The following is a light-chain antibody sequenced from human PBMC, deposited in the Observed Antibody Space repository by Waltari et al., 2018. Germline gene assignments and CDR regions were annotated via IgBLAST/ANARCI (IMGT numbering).Light chain of an antibody. CDR3: QQYNNWPYT. J-gene: IGKJ2*01. Sequence: ETVLTQSPGTLSLSPGEIATPPCRASQRVSSNLAWYQQKPGQAPRLLIFGASTRATGIPARFSGSGSGTEFTLTISSLQSEDFAIYYCQQYNNWPYTFGQGTKLEIK. CDR2: GAS. CDR1: QRVSSN. V-gene: IGKV3-15*01.